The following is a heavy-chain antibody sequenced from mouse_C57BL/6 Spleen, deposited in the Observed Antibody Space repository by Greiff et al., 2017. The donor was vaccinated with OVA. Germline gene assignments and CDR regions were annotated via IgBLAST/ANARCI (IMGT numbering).Heavy chain of an antibody. CDR2: IDPSDSYT. J-gene: IGHJ4*01. V-gene: IGHV1-50*01. Sequence: VQLQQSGAELVKPGASVKLSCKASGYTFTSYWMPWVKQRPGQGLEWIGEIDPSDSYTNYNQKFKGKATVTVDTSSSTAYMQLSSLTSEDSAVYYCARRGTVVAMDYWGQGTSVTVSS. D-gene: IGHD1-1*01. CDR1: GYTFTSYW. CDR3: ARRGTVVAMDY.